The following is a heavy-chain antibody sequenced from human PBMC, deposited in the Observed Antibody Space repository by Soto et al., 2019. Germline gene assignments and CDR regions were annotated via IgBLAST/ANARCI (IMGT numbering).Heavy chain of an antibody. D-gene: IGHD6-13*01. CDR3: ARVLGSSSWYRKAFYI. Sequence: SEILFLTCAVYGESFRRYYLCWLRPSPGKELECIEEINHSGSTNYNPSLKSRVSIPVYRSKDQFSLKLSSVTAADTAVYYCARVLGSSSWYRKAFYIWCQGTMVTVSS. J-gene: IGHJ3*02. V-gene: IGHV4-34*01. CDR1: GESFRRYY. CDR2: INHSGST.